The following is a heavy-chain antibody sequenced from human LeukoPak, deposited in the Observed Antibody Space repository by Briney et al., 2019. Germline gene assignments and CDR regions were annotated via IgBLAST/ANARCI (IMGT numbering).Heavy chain of an antibody. J-gene: IGHJ4*02. Sequence: PGGSLRLSCAASGFTFSSYAMSWVRQAPGKGLEWVSAISGSGGSTYYADSVKGRFTISRDNSKNTLYLQMNSLRAEDTAVYYCAKDGWGVVVPAAMPPDYWGQGTLVTVSS. CDR2: ISGSGGST. D-gene: IGHD2-2*01. CDR1: GFTFSSYA. V-gene: IGHV3-23*01. CDR3: AKDGWGVVVPAAMPPDY.